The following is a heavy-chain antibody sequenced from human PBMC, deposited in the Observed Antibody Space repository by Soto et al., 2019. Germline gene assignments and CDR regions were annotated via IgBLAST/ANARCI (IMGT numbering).Heavy chain of an antibody. D-gene: IGHD1-7*01. CDR1: GYIFSTYD. CDR3: ARDQRYNWNYEGWFGT. J-gene: IGHJ5*02. Sequence: QVPLVQSGAEVKKPGASVKVSCKASGYIFSTYDINGVRQAPGQGLERMGWLNPNSGNTGYAQKFQGRVTMTMYTSINTANMELSSLGSEDTAVYYCARDQRYNWNYEGWFGTWGQGTLVTVSS. V-gene: IGHV1-8*01. CDR2: LNPNSGNT.